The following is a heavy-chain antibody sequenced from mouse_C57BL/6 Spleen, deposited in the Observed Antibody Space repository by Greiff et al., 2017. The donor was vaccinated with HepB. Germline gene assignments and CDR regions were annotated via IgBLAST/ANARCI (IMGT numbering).Heavy chain of an antibody. D-gene: IGHD1-1*01. Sequence: QVQLKQPGAELVRPGSSVKLSCKASGYTFTSYWMDWVKQRPGQGLEWIGNIYPSDSETHYNQKFKDKATLTVDKSSSTAYMQLSSLTSEDSAVYYCARSSLITYYAMDYWGQGTSVTVSS. J-gene: IGHJ4*01. V-gene: IGHV1-61*01. CDR2: IYPSDSET. CDR1: GYTFTSYW. CDR3: ARSSLITYYAMDY.